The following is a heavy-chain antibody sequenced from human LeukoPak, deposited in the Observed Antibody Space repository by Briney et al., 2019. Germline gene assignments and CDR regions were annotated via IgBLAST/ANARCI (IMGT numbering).Heavy chain of an antibody. Sequence: NPSETLSLTCTVSGGSISSSSYYWGWIRQPPGKGLEWIGSIYYSGSTYYNPSLKSRVTISVDTSKNQFSLKLSSVTAADTAVYYCAKNSAMYYDSSEYWGQGTLVTVSS. D-gene: IGHD3-22*01. J-gene: IGHJ4*02. CDR2: IYYSGST. CDR3: AKNSAMYYDSSEY. V-gene: IGHV4-39*07. CDR1: GGSISSSSYY.